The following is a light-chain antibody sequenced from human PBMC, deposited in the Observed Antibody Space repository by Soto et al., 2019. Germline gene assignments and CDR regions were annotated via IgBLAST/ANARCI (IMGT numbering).Light chain of an antibody. J-gene: IGKJ4*01. CDR3: QQRSNWPPLT. Sequence: EIVLTQSPATLSLSPGERATLSCRASQSVSSYLAWYQQKPGQAPRLLIYDASNRATGITARFSGSGSGTAFTLTISSLAPEDFAVYSCQQRSNWPPLTFGGGTKVEIK. V-gene: IGKV3-11*01. CDR1: QSVSSY. CDR2: DAS.